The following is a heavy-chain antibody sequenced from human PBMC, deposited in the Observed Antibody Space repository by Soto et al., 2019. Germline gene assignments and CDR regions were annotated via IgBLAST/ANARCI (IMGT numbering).Heavy chain of an antibody. J-gene: IGHJ4*02. CDR1: GGPTSSGGYY. CDR2: IYYSGST. CDR3: ARGRGSIYSYGPYYFDY. V-gene: IGHV4-31*03. Sequence: TRSLPCIVSGGPTSSGGYYWSWIRQHPGKGLEWIGYIYYSGSTYYNPSLKSRVTISVDTSKNQFSLKLSSVTAADTAVYYCARGRGSIYSYGPYYFDYWGQGALVTVSS. D-gene: IGHD5-18*01.